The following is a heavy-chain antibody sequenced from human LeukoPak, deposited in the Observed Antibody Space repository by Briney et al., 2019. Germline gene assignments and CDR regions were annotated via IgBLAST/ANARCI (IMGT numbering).Heavy chain of an antibody. CDR1: GFTFSSYS. V-gene: IGHV3-48*02. D-gene: IGHD3-10*01. CDR3: ARDDYYGYR. Sequence: GGSLRLSCAASGFTFSSYSMNWVRQAPGKGLEWVSYISSSSSTIYYADSVKGRFTISRDNAKNSLYLRMNSLRDEDTAVYYCARDDYYGYRWGQGTLVAVSS. CDR2: ISSSSSTI. J-gene: IGHJ4*02.